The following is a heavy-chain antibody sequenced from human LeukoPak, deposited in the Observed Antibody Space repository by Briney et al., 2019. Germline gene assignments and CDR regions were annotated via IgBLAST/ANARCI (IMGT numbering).Heavy chain of an antibody. V-gene: IGHV3-30-3*01. J-gene: IGHJ4*02. D-gene: IGHD7-27*01. CDR2: ISYDGRKK. CDR3: ARELTGYFDF. CDR1: GFTFSSYA. Sequence: GGSLRLSCAASGFTFSSYAMSWVRQAPGKGLEWVAIISYDGRKKYYADSVKGRFTISRENSKSALYLQMNSLITEDTAVYYCARELTGYFDFWGQGTLVTVSS.